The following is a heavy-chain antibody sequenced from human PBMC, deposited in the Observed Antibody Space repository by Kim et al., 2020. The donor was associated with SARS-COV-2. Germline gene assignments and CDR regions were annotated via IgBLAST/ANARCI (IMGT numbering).Heavy chain of an antibody. CDR3: ARGRGREASRSYYYYGMDV. J-gene: IGHJ6*02. CDR2: IYYSGST. CDR1: GGSISSGDYY. Sequence: SETLSLTCTVSGGSISSGDYYWSWIRQPPGKGLEWIGYIYYSGSTYYNPSLKSRVTISVDTSKNQFSLKLSSVTAADTAVYYCARGRGREASRSYYYYGMDVWGQGTTVTVSS. V-gene: IGHV4-30-4*01. D-gene: IGHD6-13*01.